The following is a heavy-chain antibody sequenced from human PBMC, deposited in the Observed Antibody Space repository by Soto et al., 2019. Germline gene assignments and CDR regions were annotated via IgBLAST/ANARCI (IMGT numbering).Heavy chain of an antibody. D-gene: IGHD3-16*01. J-gene: IGHJ5*02. CDR1: GGSLSTYY. V-gene: IGHV4-59*01. CDR2: IYYSGST. CDR3: ARGGSWFDP. Sequence: SETLSLTCTVSGGSLSTYYWSWIRQPPGKGLEWIGYIYYSGSTNYNPSLKSRVSISADTSKNQFSLKLSSVTAADTAVYYCARGGSWFDPWGQGTLVTVSS.